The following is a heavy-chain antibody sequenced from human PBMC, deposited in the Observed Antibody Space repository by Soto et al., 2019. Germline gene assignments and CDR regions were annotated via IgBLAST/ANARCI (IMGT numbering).Heavy chain of an antibody. Sequence: SETLSLTCAVYGGSFSGYDWSWIRQPPGKGLEWIGEINHSGSTNYNPSLKRGVTISADTSKNQFSLKLSSVTAADTAVYYCAGRYFWSSARPGGSWFDPWGQGTLVTVSS. CDR1: GGSFSGYD. CDR3: AGRYFWSSARPGGSWFDP. CDR2: INHSGST. V-gene: IGHV4-34*01. D-gene: IGHD3-9*01. J-gene: IGHJ5*02.